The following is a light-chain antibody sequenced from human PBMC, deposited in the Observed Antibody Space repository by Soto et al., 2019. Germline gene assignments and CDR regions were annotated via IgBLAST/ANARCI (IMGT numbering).Light chain of an antibody. CDR2: GVS. CDR1: QFVTSSF. CDR3: QLYGDAPLYS. Sequence: EIVLTHSPGTLSLSPGERATLSCRASQFVTSSFFAWYQQKPGQAPRLLIYGVSTRATGIPDRFSGSGSGTDFTLTISRLEPEDFAVYYCQLYGDAPLYSFGQGTKLDSK. V-gene: IGKV3-20*01. J-gene: IGKJ2*03.